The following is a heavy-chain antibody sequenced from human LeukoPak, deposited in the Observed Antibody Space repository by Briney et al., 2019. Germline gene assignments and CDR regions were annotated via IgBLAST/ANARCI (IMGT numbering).Heavy chain of an antibody. J-gene: IGHJ5*02. V-gene: IGHV4-4*07. D-gene: IGHD5-18*01. CDR3: AAVDTAMVTGWFDP. CDR1: GGSISSYY. Sequence: PSETLSLTCTVSGGSISSYYWSWIRQPAGKGLEWIGRIYTSGSTNYNPSLKSRVTMSVDTSKNQFSLKLSSVTAADTAVYYCAAVDTAMVTGWFDPWGQGTLVTVSS. CDR2: IYTSGST.